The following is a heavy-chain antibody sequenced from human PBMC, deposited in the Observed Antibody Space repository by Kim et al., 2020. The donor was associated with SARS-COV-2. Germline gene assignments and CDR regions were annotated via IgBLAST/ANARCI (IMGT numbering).Heavy chain of an antibody. CDR2: ISWDGGST. D-gene: IGHD1-1*01. J-gene: IGHJ6*02. Sequence: GGSLRLSCAASGFTFDDYAMHWVRQAPGKGLEWVSLISWDGGSTYYADSVKGRFTISRDNSKNSLYLQMNSLRAEDTALYYCAREKLERSPRRPYYYGMDVWGQGTTVTVSS. CDR3: AREKLERSPRRPYYYGMDV. V-gene: IGHV3-43D*03. CDR1: GFTFDDYA.